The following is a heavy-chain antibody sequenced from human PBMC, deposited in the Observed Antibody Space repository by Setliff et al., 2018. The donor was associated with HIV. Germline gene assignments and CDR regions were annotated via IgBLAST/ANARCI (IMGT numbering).Heavy chain of an antibody. CDR3: VKDEEYIGVVSATMNMPGYYHYYYMDV. D-gene: IGHD2-2*01. CDR2: IKQDGSDK. J-gene: IGHJ6*03. Sequence: LRLSCAASGFTFSNYWMSWVRQAPGKGLEWVANIKQDGSDKYYVDSVKGRFTISRDTADRSLYRQMNSLRAEDTAVYYCVKDEEYIGVVSATMNMPGYYHYYYMDVWGKGTTVTVSS. CDR1: GFTFSNYW. V-gene: IGHV3-7*01.